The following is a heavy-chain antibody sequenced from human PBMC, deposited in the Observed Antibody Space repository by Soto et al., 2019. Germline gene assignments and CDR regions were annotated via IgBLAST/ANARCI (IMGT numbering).Heavy chain of an antibody. Sequence: QVQLVESGGGVVQPGGSLRLSCEASGFPLSSFGIHWVRQAPGKGLEWLAIIWNDGSNEYYADSVKGRFTISRDNSKNTVYLQVSNLRAEDTAVYFCARDQTDSGGYSDSWGQGTLVTVSS. J-gene: IGHJ4*02. CDR3: ARDQTDSGGYSDS. CDR1: GFPLSSFG. D-gene: IGHD2-15*01. V-gene: IGHV3-33*01. CDR2: IWNDGSNE.